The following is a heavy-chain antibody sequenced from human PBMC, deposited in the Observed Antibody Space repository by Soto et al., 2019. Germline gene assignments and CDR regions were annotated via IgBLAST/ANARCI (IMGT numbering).Heavy chain of an antibody. V-gene: IGHV2-26*01. CDR1: GFSLSNVRMG. CDR3: ARIYHDILTGIAWDF. Sequence: QVTLKESGPVLVKPTETLTLTCTVSGFSLSNVRMGVSWIRQPPGKALEWLAHIFSNDEKSYRTSLKSRLTISKDTSKSQVVLTMTNMDPLDAGTYYCARIYHDILTGIAWDFWGQGTLVTVSS. J-gene: IGHJ4*02. CDR2: IFSNDEK. D-gene: IGHD3-9*01.